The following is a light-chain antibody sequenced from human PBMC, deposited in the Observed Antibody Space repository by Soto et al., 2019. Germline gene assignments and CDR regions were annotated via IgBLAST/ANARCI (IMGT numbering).Light chain of an antibody. CDR1: QNIYSN. CDR2: GAS. CDR3: QQYAVSRT. J-gene: IGKJ1*01. V-gene: IGKV3-20*01. Sequence: IVSTKYPDSLSGSPGDRLTLSCRASQNIYSNLAWYRHKPGQAPRLLISGASSRATGIPDRFSGSGSGTDFTLTSSRLEPEDFAVYYCQQYAVSRTFGQGTKV.